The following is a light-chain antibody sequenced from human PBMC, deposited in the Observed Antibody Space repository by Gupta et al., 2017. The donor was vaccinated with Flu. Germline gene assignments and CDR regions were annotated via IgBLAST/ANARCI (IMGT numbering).Light chain of an antibody. CDR2: GAS. J-gene: IGKJ2*01. Sequence: ALALSPGERASLACRARQRVGSSYLAWYEQKPGQAPRLLIYGASSSDTGIPDRFSVSGSGTDVALTISRRETEDFAGYYCQQDGSSHPATFGQGTKLEIQ. CDR1: QRVGSSY. CDR3: QQDGSSHPAT. V-gene: IGKV3-20*01.